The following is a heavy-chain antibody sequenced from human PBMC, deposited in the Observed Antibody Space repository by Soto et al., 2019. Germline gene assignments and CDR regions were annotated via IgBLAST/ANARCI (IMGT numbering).Heavy chain of an antibody. CDR3: AKGIGVSVAGTDY. J-gene: IGHJ4*02. D-gene: IGHD6-19*01. Sequence: EVQLLESGGCLVQPGGSLRLSCVASGFTFSSHAMSWVRQAPGKGLEWVSGISGSGGSTYYADSVKGRFSISRDNSENTLYLQMNSLRVEDTAVSYCAKGIGVSVAGTDYWGQGTLVNVSS. CDR2: ISGSGGST. CDR1: GFTFSSHA. V-gene: IGHV3-23*01.